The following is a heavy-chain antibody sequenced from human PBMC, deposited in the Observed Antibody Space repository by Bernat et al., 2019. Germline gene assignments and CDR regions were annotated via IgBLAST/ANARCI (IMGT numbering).Heavy chain of an antibody. Sequence: QVQLVESGGGLVKPGGSLRLSCAASGFTFSDYYMSWIRQAPGKGREWVSYISSSSSYTNYADSVKGRFTISRDNAKNSLYLQMNSLRAEDTAVYYCATPITSAFDIWGQGTMVTVSS. D-gene: IGHD3-10*01. CDR3: ATPITSAFDI. CDR1: GFTFSDYY. V-gene: IGHV3-11*06. CDR2: ISSSSSYT. J-gene: IGHJ3*02.